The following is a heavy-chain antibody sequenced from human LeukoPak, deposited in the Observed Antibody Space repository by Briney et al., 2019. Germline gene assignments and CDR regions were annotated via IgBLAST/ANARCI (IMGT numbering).Heavy chain of an antibody. Sequence: ASVKVSCKASRGIFTNYAISWVRQAPGQGLEWMGGIIPILGTAIYAQKFQGRVTITADESTSTAYMELNSLRSEDTAVYYCARAGPYSSGWLRSGYYYYYMDVWGKGTTVTVSS. CDR3: ARAGPYSSGWLRSGYYYYYMDV. V-gene: IGHV1-69*13. CDR2: IIPILGTA. CDR1: RGIFTNYA. J-gene: IGHJ6*03. D-gene: IGHD6-19*01.